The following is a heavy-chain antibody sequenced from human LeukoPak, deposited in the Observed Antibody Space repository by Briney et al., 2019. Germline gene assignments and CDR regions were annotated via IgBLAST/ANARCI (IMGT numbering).Heavy chain of an antibody. CDR1: GFSFGTHG. V-gene: IGHV3-23*01. CDR3: AKDSPILTV. J-gene: IGHJ3*01. CDR2: IDGSGASI. D-gene: IGHD3-9*01. Sequence: GGSLRLSCAASGFSFGTHGMSWVRQGPGKGLEWVSAIDGSGASIYYTDSVKGRFTISRDNSKNTLFLQMNSLRAEDTAVYYCAKDSPILTVWGQGTMVTVSS.